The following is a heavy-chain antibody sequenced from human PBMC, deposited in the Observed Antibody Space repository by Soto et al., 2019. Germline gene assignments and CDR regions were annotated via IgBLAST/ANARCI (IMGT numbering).Heavy chain of an antibody. CDR1: GGSISSGGYY. Sequence: PSETLSLTCTVSGGSISSGGYYWSWIRQHPGKGLEWIGYIYYSGSTYYNPSLKSRVTISVDTSKNQFSLKLSSVTAADTAVYYCARGTTVTTHDYWGQGTLVTVPS. V-gene: IGHV4-31*03. CDR3: ARGTTVTTHDY. CDR2: IYYSGST. D-gene: IGHD4-17*01. J-gene: IGHJ4*02.